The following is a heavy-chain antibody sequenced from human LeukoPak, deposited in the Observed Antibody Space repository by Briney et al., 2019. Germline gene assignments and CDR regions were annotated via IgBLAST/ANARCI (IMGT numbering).Heavy chain of an antibody. J-gene: IGHJ4*02. CDR1: GFTFSSYG. V-gene: IGHV3-33*01. CDR2: IWYDGSNK. CDR3: ARDLASVDIVATGPFDY. Sequence: GGSLRLSCAASGFTFSSYGMHWVRQAPGKGLEWVAVIWYDGSNKYYADSVKGRFTISRDNSKNTLCLQMNSLRAEDTAVYYCARDLASVDIVATGPFDYWGQGTLVTVPS. D-gene: IGHD5-12*01.